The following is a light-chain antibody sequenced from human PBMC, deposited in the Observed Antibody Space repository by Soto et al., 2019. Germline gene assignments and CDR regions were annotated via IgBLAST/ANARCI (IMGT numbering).Light chain of an antibody. CDR2: VVS. CDR1: SSDVGTYNY. CDR3: SSYASTSTLVV. V-gene: IGLV2-14*01. J-gene: IGLJ2*01. Sequence: QSALTQPASVSGSPGQSITISCTGTSSDVGTYNYVSWYQQHPGKAPKLIIYVVSTRPSGLSNRFSGSKSGNTASLTISGLQAEDEADYFCSSYASTSTLVVFGGGTQLTVL.